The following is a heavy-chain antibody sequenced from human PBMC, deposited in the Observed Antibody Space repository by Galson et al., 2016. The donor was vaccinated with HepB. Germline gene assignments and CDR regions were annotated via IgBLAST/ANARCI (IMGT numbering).Heavy chain of an antibody. Sequence: SLRLSCAASGFTFSNYALRWVRQAPGKGLEWDSAISGGGGSTYYADSVKGRFTISRDKSKNTLYLQMTSLRAEDTALYYCAKDTRSGFNSRCFDPWGQGTRVTVSS. D-gene: IGHD3-3*01. CDR1: GFTFSNYA. CDR2: ISGGGGST. CDR3: AKDTRSGFNSRCFDP. V-gene: IGHV3-23*01. J-gene: IGHJ5*02.